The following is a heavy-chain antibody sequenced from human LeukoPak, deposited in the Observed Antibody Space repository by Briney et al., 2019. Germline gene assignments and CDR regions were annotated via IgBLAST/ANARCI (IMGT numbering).Heavy chain of an antibody. D-gene: IGHD6-13*01. CDR3: ARRVFGAAATGFGWFDP. CDR2: IFSSGAP. V-gene: IGHV4-4*09. J-gene: IGHJ5*02. Sequence: PSETLSLTCTVSGGSISSYYWSWIRQPPGKGLEYIGYIFSSGAPNYNPSLKSRVTISLDTSKTLFSLKLRSVTAADTAVYYCARRVFGAAATGFGWFDPWGQGTLVTVSS. CDR1: GGSISSYY.